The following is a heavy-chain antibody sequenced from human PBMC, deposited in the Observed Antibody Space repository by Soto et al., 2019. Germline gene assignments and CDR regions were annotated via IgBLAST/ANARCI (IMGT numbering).Heavy chain of an antibody. CDR3: ASFDYYILTGYSRPFDY. D-gene: IGHD3-9*01. J-gene: IGHJ4*02. Sequence: EVQLVESGGGLVQPGGSLRLYCAASGFTFSSYSMNWVRQAPGKGLEWVSSISSSSSYIYYAHSVKGRFNISRDNSINSLYLHMNILRAEDTAVYYCASFDYYILTGYSRPFDYWGQGTLVTVSS. V-gene: IGHV3-21*01. CDR2: ISSSSSYI. CDR1: GFTFSSYS.